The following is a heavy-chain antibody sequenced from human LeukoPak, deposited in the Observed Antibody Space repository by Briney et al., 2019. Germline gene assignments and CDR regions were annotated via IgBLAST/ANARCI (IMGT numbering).Heavy chain of an antibody. Sequence: GGSLRLSCAASGFTFDDYAMHWVRQAPGKGLEWVSLISWDGGSSYYADSVEGRFTISRDNSKNSLYLQMNSLRTEDTALYYCAKDIGDYGDYVSNFDYWGQGIRVTISS. CDR2: ISWDGGSS. CDR3: AKDIGDYGDYVSNFDY. D-gene: IGHD4-17*01. CDR1: GFTFDDYA. J-gene: IGHJ4*02. V-gene: IGHV3-43D*03.